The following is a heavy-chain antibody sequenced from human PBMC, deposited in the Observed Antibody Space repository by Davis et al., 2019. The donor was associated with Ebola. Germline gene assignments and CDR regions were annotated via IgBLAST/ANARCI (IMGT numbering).Heavy chain of an antibody. Sequence: PGGSLRLSCVASGFTFSDYGIPWVRRVPGKGLEWVAVISYDGSLKYYVDSVNGRFISSRDTSRNTVYLHINSLRPEDTALYFCVKKTDARSSGSYDQWGQGILVTVSS. J-gene: IGHJ1*01. CDR3: VKKTDARSSGSYDQ. V-gene: IGHV3-30*18. D-gene: IGHD3-10*01. CDR1: GFTFSDYG. CDR2: ISYDGSLK.